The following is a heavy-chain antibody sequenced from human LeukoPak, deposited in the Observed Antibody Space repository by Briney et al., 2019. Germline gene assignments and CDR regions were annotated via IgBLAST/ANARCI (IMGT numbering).Heavy chain of an antibody. Sequence: LPGGSRRLSCAASGFTVSSNYMSWVREAPGKGVEWVSVIYSGGSTYYADSVKGRFTISRDNSKNTLYLQMNSLRAEDTAVYYCAKELTVAVAGTPYFDYWGQGTLVTVSS. V-gene: IGHV3-66*01. CDR2: IYSGGST. CDR3: AKELTVAVAGTPYFDY. CDR1: GFTVSSNY. D-gene: IGHD6-19*01. J-gene: IGHJ4*02.